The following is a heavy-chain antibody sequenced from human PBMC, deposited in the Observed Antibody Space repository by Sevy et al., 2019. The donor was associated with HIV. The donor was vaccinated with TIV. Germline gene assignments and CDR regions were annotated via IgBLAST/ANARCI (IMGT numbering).Heavy chain of an antibody. V-gene: IGHV3-23*01. CDR2: ISGSGYST. CDR3: AKILGDFWSGYFDY. J-gene: IGHJ4*02. D-gene: IGHD3-3*01. CDR1: GFTFSNYG. Sequence: GGSLRLSCAASGFTFSNYGMSWVRQTPGKGLEWVSAISGSGYSTYYADSVKGRFTISRDNSKNTLYLQMNSLRAEDTAVYYCAKILGDFWSGYFDYWGQGTLVTVSS.